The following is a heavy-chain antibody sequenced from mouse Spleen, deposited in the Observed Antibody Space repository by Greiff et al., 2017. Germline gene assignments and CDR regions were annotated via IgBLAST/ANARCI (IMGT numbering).Heavy chain of an antibody. CDR1: GYTFTEYT. V-gene: IGHV1-62-2*01. Sequence: VKLMESGAELVKPGASVKLSCKASGYTFTEYTIHWVKQRSGQGLEWIGWFYPGSGSIKYNEKFKDKATLTADKSSSTVYMELSRLTSEDSAVYFCARHEYGKRLFDYWGQGTTLTVSS. CDR3: ARHEYGKRLFDY. J-gene: IGHJ2*01. D-gene: IGHD2-1*01. CDR2: FYPGSGSI.